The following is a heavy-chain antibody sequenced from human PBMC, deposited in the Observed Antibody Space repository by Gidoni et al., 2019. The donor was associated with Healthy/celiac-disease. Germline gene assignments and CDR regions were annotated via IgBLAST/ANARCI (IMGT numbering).Heavy chain of an antibody. Sequence: QVQLVQSGAAVKKPGASVKVSCKASGYTFTGYYMHWVRQAPGQGLEWMGWINPNSGGTNYAQKFQGRVTMTRDTSISTAYMELSRLRSDDTAVYYCARDRDYGDYYYYGMDVWGQGTTVTVS. CDR2: INPNSGGT. CDR3: ARDRDYGDYYYYGMDV. J-gene: IGHJ6*02. CDR1: GYTFTGYY. V-gene: IGHV1-2*02. D-gene: IGHD4-17*01.